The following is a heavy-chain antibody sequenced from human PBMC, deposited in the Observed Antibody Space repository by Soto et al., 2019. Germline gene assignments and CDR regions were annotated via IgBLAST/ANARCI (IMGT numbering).Heavy chain of an antibody. CDR1: RGSISGYY. Sequence: SETLSLTCTVSRGSISGYYWSWIRQPPGKGLEWIGYIYYSGSTNYNPSLKSRVTISVDTSKNQFSLKLSSVTAADTAVYYCARVRGGSYYEGFDYWGQGTLVTVSS. CDR3: ARVRGGSYYEGFDY. V-gene: IGHV4-59*01. J-gene: IGHJ4*02. D-gene: IGHD1-26*01. CDR2: IYYSGST.